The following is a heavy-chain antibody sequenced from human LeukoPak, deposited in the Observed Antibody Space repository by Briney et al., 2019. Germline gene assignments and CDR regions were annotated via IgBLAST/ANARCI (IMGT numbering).Heavy chain of an antibody. Sequence: GGSLRLSCTASGFAFDEHGMSWVRQVPGKGLEWVSGINWSGGSTGYADPLRGRFTISRDNAKNSLYLQMDSLRAEGTALYYCARAPITSPFYFDYWGQGTLVTVSS. D-gene: IGHD2-2*01. CDR1: GFAFDEHG. CDR3: ARAPITSPFYFDY. CDR2: INWSGGST. V-gene: IGHV3-20*04. J-gene: IGHJ4*02.